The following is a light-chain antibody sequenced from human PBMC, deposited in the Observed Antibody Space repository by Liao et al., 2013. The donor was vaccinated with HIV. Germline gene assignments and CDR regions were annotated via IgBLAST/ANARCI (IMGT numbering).Light chain of an antibody. V-gene: IGLV3-25*03. CDR3: QSTDNSDTFPI. CDR2: KDT. CDR1: ALPKQY. J-gene: IGLJ2*01. Sequence: SYELTQPPSVSVSPGQTARITCSGDALPKQYAYWYQQRPGQAPILVIYKDTERSSGIPERFSGSSSGTTVTLTISSAEAEDEADYYCQSTDNSDTFPIFGGGTKLTVL.